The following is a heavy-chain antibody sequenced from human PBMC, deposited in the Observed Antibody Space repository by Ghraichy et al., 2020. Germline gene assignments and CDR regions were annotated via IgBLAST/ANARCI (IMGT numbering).Heavy chain of an antibody. CDR2: ITSGGTQS. Sequence: GESLNISCAASGFTFSDYYMNWIRQAPGKGLEWLLYITSGGTQSNYADSVRGRFTISRDNAKHSLYLQLNSLRAEDTAIYYCARDRRPMVRGDAFDIWGPGTKVTVSS. CDR1: GFTFSDYY. D-gene: IGHD3-10*01. V-gene: IGHV3-11*05. J-gene: IGHJ3*02. CDR3: ARDRRPMVRGDAFDI.